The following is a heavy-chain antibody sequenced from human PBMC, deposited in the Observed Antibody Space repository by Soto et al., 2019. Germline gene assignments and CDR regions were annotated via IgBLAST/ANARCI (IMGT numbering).Heavy chain of an antibody. V-gene: IGHV3-48*01. J-gene: IGHJ4*02. CDR1: GFTFSSYS. D-gene: IGHD2-15*01. CDR2: ISSSSSTI. Sequence: GGSLRLSCAASGFTFSSYSMNWVRQAPGKGLEWVSYISSSSSTIYYADSVKGRFTISRDNAKNSLYLQMNSLRAEDTAVYYCARDFSGIYCSGGSCYSFDYWGQGTLVTVSS. CDR3: ARDFSGIYCSGGSCYSFDY.